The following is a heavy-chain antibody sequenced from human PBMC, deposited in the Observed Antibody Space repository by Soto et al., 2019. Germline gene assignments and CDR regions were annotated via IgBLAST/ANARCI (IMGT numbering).Heavy chain of an antibody. D-gene: IGHD3-3*01. CDR2: IYYSGST. J-gene: IGHJ5*02. Sequence: PSETLSLTCTVSGGSISSSSYYWGWIRQPPGKGLEWIGSIYYSGSTYYNPSLKSRVTISVDTSKNQFSLKLSSVTAADTAVYYCARTHYDFWSGYYKARGSGHWLDPWGQGTLVTVSS. CDR1: GGSISSSSYY. CDR3: ARTHYDFWSGYYKARGSGHWLDP. V-gene: IGHV4-39*01.